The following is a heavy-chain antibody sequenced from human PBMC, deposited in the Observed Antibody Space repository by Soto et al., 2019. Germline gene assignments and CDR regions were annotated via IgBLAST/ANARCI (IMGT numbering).Heavy chain of an antibody. V-gene: IGHV1-18*01. CDR3: ARGADSSSWYMDYYYYGMDV. D-gene: IGHD6-13*01. CDR1: GYTFTSYG. J-gene: IGHJ6*02. CDR2: ISAYNGNT. Sequence: ASVKVSCKASGYTFTSYGISWVRQAPGQGLEWMGWISAYNGNTNYAQKLQGRVTMTTDTSTSTAYMELRSLRSDDTAVYYCARGADSSSWYMDYYYYGMDVWGQGTTVTVSS.